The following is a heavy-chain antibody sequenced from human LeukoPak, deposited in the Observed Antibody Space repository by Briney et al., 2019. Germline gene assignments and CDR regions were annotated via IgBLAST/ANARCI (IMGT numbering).Heavy chain of an antibody. V-gene: IGHV7-4-1*02. CDR3: ARYRSNSGYDFWFDP. CDR2: INTNTGNP. CDR1: GYTFTNYA. J-gene: IGHJ5*02. Sequence: WASVKVSCKASGYTFTNYAMNWVRQAPGQGLEWMGWINTNTGNPTYAQGFTGRFVFSLDTSVSTAYLQISSLKAEDTAVYYCARYRSNSGYDFWFDPWGQGTLVTVSS. D-gene: IGHD5-12*01.